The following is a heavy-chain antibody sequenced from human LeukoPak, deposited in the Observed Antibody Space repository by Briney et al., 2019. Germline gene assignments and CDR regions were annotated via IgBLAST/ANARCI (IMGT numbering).Heavy chain of an antibody. CDR2: IKQDGSEK. J-gene: IGHJ4*02. CDR3: ARGRQQMTYFDY. Sequence: GGSLRLSCVASGFTFSSYWMSWVRQAPGQGLEWVANIKQDGSEKYYVDSVKGRFTISRDNAKNSLHLQVSSLRAEDTAVHYCARGRQQMTYFDYWGQGTLVTVSS. D-gene: IGHD6-13*01. CDR1: GFTFSSYW. V-gene: IGHV3-7*03.